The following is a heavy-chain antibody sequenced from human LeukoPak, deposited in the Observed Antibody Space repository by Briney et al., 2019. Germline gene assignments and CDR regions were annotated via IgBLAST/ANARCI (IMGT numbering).Heavy chain of an antibody. Sequence: PSETLSLTCTVSNYSINSGSYWGWIRQTPGKGLEWIGSIYYSGSTYYKLSLKSRVTISLDTSKNQFSLKLSSVTAADTAVYYCARGRQWLAPWGQGTLVTVSS. J-gene: IGHJ5*02. D-gene: IGHD6-19*01. CDR2: IYYSGST. CDR1: NYSINSGSY. V-gene: IGHV4-38-2*02. CDR3: ARGRQWLAP.